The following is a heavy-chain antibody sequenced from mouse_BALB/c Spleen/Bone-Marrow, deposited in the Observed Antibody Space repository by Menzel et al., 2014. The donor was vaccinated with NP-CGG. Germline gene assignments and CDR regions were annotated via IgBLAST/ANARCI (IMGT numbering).Heavy chain of an antibody. D-gene: IGHD4-1*01. V-gene: IGHV1-54*01. CDR2: INPGSGGT. CDR3: ARRELGEFDY. CDR1: GYAFTNYL. Sequence: LQESGAELVRPGTSVKVSCKASGYAFTNYLIEWVKQRPGQGLEWIGVINPGSGGTNYNEKFKGKATLTADKSSSTAYMQLSSLTSDDSAVYFCARRELGEFDYWGQGTTLTVSS. J-gene: IGHJ2*01.